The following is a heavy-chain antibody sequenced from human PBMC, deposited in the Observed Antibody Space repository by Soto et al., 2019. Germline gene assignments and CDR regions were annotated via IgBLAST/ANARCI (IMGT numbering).Heavy chain of an antibody. V-gene: IGHV1-2*02. D-gene: IGHD3-10*01. CDR1: GYTFTGYY. CDR3: ARDYYGSGSYYYDY. Sequence: ASVKVSCKASGYTFTGYYMHWVRQAPGQGLEWTGWINPNSGGTNYAQKFQGRVTMTRDTSISTAYMELSRLRSDDTAVYYCARDYYGSGSYYYDYWGQGTLVTVSS. J-gene: IGHJ4*02. CDR2: INPNSGGT.